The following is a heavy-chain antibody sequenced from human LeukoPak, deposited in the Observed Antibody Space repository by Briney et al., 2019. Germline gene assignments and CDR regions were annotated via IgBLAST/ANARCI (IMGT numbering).Heavy chain of an antibody. CDR2: IKTSGST. CDR3: AKVAKYYYGSETYFFFED. V-gene: IGHV4-4*07. J-gene: IGHJ4*02. CDR1: GGSISTYY. D-gene: IGHD3-10*01. Sequence: SETLSLICTVSGGSISTYYWSWIRQPVGKGLEWIGHIKTSGSTHYNPSLRSRITMSVDTSKNQFFLNLSSVTAADTAVYYCAKVAKYYYGSETYFFFEDWGQGTLVTVSS.